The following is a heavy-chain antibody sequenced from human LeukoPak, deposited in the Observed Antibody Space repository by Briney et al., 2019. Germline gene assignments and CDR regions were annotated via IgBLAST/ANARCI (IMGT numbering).Heavy chain of an antibody. CDR3: ARGGSYYDSSGSQVDF. D-gene: IGHD3-22*01. CDR2: IKRDGSEK. CDR1: GFTFSNYW. V-gene: IGHV3-7*01. J-gene: IGHJ4*02. Sequence: GGSLRLSCAASGFTFSNYWMSWVRQAPGKGLEWVANIKRDGSEKYYVDSVKGRFTISRDNAKNSLFLQMNSLRAEDTAVYYCARGGSYYDSSGSQVDFWGQGTLVTVSS.